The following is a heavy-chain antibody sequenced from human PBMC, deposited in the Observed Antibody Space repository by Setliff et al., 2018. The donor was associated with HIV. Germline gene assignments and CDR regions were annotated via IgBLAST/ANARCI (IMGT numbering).Heavy chain of an antibody. V-gene: IGHV4-61*02. D-gene: IGHD3-16*01. CDR2: FSVPGTT. CDR1: GGSITSADYY. Sequence: PSETLSLTCTVSGGSITSADYYWTWIRQPAGKGLEWIGRFSVPGTTNYCPSFKSRLTIWVDMSKNQFSLKLTSVTAADTAVYYCARRKGGYGLDVWGQGTTVTVSS. J-gene: IGHJ6*02. CDR3: ARRKGGYGLDV.